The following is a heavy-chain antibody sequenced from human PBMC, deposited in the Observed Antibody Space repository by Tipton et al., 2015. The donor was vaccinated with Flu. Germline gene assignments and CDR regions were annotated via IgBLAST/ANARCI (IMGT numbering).Heavy chain of an antibody. D-gene: IGHD4-11*01. Sequence: TLSLTCTVSGDSISGPYYWGWIRQPPGKGLEWIGNICPGSPYYNPSLRSRVTISVARARPQFSLRLTSVTAADTAVYFCARRDFSNYVSEPKNWFGIWGQGTLVTVSS. J-gene: IGHJ5*02. CDR2: ICPGSP. CDR3: ARRDFSNYVSEPKNWFGI. CDR1: GDSISGPYY. V-gene: IGHV4-38-2*02.